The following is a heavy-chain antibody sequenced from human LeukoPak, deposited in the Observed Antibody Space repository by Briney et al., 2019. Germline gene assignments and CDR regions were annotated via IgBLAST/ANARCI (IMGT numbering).Heavy chain of an antibody. CDR2: ISGSGAST. CDR1: GFTFTSYA. CDR3: AKDQSSGWHAFDI. V-gene: IGHV3-23*01. D-gene: IGHD6-19*01. J-gene: IGHJ3*02. Sequence: GGSLRLSCAASGFTFTSYAINWVRQAPGKGLEWVSGISGSGASTYYADSVKGRFTISRDNSENTVYLQMNSLRAEDTAVYYCAKDQSSGWHAFDIWGQGTMVTVSS.